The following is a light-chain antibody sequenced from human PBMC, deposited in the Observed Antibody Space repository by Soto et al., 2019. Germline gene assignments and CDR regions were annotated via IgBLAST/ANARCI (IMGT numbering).Light chain of an antibody. CDR1: QSISSW. V-gene: IGKV1-5*01. Sequence: EIQVTQSAATLSAYLGDRVTITCRASQSISSWLAWYQQKPGKAPKLLISDASRLETGVPSRFSGRGSGTEFTLTISSLQPDDFATYYCQQCNSYPWTFGQGTKV. CDR2: DAS. CDR3: QQCNSYPWT. J-gene: IGKJ1*01.